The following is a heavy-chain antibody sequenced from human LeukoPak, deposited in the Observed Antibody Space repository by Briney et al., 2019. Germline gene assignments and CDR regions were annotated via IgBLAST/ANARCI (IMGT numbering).Heavy chain of an antibody. CDR2: ISSSSSYT. V-gene: IGHV3-11*03. Sequence: GGSLRLSCAASGFTFSDYYMSWIRQAPGKGLEWVSYISSSSSYTNYADSVKGRFTISRDNTKNSLYLQMNSLRAEGTAVYYCARRPYYYDSSGYYDDYWGQGTLVTVSS. CDR1: GFTFSDYY. J-gene: IGHJ4*02. D-gene: IGHD3-22*01. CDR3: ARRPYYYDSSGYYDDY.